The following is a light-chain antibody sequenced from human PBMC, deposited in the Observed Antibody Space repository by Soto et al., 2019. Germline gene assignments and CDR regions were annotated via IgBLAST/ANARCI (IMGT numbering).Light chain of an antibody. CDR3: SSYTTGTTLVV. CDR2: DVF. Sequence: QSALTQPASVSGSPGQSITISCTGTSSDVGGYNFVSWYQHHPGKAPKLMIYDVFSRPSEVSNRFSGSKSGNTASLTISGLQADDHADYCCSSYTTGTTLVVFGGGTKLTVL. CDR1: SSDVGGYNF. V-gene: IGLV2-14*03. J-gene: IGLJ2*01.